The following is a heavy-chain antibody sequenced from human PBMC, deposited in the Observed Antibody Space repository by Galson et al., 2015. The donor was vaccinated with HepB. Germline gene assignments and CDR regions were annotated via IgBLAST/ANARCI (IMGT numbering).Heavy chain of an antibody. V-gene: IGHV3-49*03. CDR1: GFTFGDYG. D-gene: IGHD1-7*01. CDR2: TRSNPYGGTV. J-gene: IGHJ4*02. Sequence: SLRLSCAASGFTFGDYGMSWFRQAPGKGLEWVGFTRSNPYGGTVEYAASVRGRFSISRDDSNSIVYLQMNSLKTEDTGIYYFTRVLSHWNFGGGGYWGQGTLVAVSS. CDR3: TRVLSHWNFGGGGY.